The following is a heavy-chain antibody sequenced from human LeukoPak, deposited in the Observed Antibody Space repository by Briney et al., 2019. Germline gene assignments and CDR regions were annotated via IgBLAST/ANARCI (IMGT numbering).Heavy chain of an antibody. CDR1: GGSFSGYY. CDR2: INHSGST. V-gene: IGHV4-34*01. Sequence: PSETLSLTCAVYGGSFSGYYWSWIRQPPGKGLEWIGEINHSGSTNYNPSLKSRVTISVDTSKNQFSLKLSSVTAADTAVYFCTRAFSGYHDYWGQGTQVTVSS. D-gene: IGHD3-22*01. J-gene: IGHJ4*02. CDR3: TRAFSGYHDY.